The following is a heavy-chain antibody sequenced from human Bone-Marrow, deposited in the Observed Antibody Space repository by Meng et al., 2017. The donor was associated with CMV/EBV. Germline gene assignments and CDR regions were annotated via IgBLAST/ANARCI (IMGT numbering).Heavy chain of an antibody. D-gene: IGHD2-2*01. J-gene: IGHJ5*02. CDR2: KNHNSGNT. CDR1: SHG. Sequence: SHGSNWVRKDSGQGLEGMGWKNHNSGNTGHAQKFQGRVTLTRNISISPTYMELSSLRTEATAVYYCAKVYCSSTTCPLIGSLWFDPWGQGTLVTVSS. CDR3: AKVYCSSTTCPLIGSLWFDP. V-gene: IGHV1-8*02.